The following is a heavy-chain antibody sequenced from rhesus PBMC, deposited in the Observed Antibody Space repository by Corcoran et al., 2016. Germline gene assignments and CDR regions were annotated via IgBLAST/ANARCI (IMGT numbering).Heavy chain of an antibody. CDR2: IGYGGNNK. J-gene: IGHJ4*01. V-gene: IGHV3-54*02. CDR3: VKDEGGYFDS. CDR1: GFTFSSYG. Sequence: EVQLVESGGGLVQPGGSLRLSCAASGFTFSSYGMHWDRQAPGEGLEWVAVIGYGGNNKHHADSVKCRFTNSGENSQNMVYLQMNNLRVEDMALYSGVKDEGGYFDSWGQGVLVTVSS.